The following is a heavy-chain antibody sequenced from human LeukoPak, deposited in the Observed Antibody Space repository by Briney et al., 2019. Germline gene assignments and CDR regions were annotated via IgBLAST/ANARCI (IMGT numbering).Heavy chain of an antibody. J-gene: IGHJ3*02. V-gene: IGHV3-48*03. CDR1: GFTFSSYE. Sequence: GGSLRLSCAASGFTFSSYEMNWVRQAPGKGLEWVSYISSSGSTIYYADSVKGRFTISRDNSKNTLYLQMNSLRAEDTAVYYCAKSINYYYDSSGYYRAFDIWGQGTMVTVSS. CDR3: AKSINYYYDSSGYYRAFDI. D-gene: IGHD3-22*01. CDR2: ISSSGSTI.